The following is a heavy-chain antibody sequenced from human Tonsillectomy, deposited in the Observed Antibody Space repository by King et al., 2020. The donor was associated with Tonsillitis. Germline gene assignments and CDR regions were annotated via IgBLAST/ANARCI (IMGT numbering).Heavy chain of an antibody. D-gene: IGHD6-19*01. CDR3: ARWEVAGTSHEDAFDI. CDR1: GGSISSSNW. CDR2: IYHSGST. Sequence: VQLQESGPGLVKPSGTLSLTCAVSGGSISSSNWWSWVRQPPGKGLEWIGEIYHSGSTNYNPSLKSRVIISVDKSKKQFSLKLSSVTAADTAVYYCARWEVAGTSHEDAFDIWGQGTMVTVSS. J-gene: IGHJ3*02. V-gene: IGHV4-4*02.